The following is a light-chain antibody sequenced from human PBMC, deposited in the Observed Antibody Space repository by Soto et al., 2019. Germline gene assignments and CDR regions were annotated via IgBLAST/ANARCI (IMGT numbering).Light chain of an antibody. CDR2: EVT. V-gene: IGLV2-14*01. CDR3: SSYTSSSVV. Sequence: QSALTQPASVSGSPGQSVTISCTGTSNDVGGYNFVSWYQQLPGKDPKLIIYEVTNRPSGISDRFSGSKSGNTASLTISGLQAEDEADYYCSSYTSSSVVFGGATKVTVL. CDR1: SNDVGGYNF. J-gene: IGLJ2*01.